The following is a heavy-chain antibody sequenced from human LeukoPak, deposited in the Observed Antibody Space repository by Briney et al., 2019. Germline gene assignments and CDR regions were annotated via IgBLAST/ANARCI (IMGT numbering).Heavy chain of an antibody. CDR3: ARDQTGTTGYVDY. CDR1: GFTFSSYE. D-gene: IGHD1-7*01. CDR2: ISSSDTTI. V-gene: IGHV3-48*03. Sequence: GGSLRLPCAASGFTFSSYEMNWVRQAPGKGLEWVSYISSSDTTIYYADSVKGRFTISRDNAKNSLYLQMNSLRAEDTAVYYCARDQTGTTGYVDYWGQGTLVTVSS. J-gene: IGHJ4*02.